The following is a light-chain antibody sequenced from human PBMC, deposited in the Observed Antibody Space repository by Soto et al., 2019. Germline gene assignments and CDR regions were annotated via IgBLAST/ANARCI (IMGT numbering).Light chain of an antibody. Sequence: QSVLTQPPSVSEAPRQRVTTSCSGSSSNIGNNAVNWYQQLPGKAPKLLIYYDDLLPSGVSDRFSGSKSGTSASLAISGLQSEDEADYYCAAWDDSLNGYAFGTGTKVTVL. CDR2: YDD. CDR1: SSNIGNNA. J-gene: IGLJ1*01. CDR3: AAWDDSLNGYA. V-gene: IGLV1-36*01.